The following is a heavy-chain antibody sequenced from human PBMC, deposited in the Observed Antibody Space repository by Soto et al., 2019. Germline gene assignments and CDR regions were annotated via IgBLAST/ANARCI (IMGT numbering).Heavy chain of an antibody. D-gene: IGHD3-3*01. Sequence: GGSLRLSCAASGFTFNSYAMSWVRQAPGKGLEWVSAISGSGGSTYYADSVKGRFTISRDNSKNTLYLQMNSLRAEDTAVYYCAKDPYYDFWSGSYYFDYWGQGTLVTVSS. CDR2: ISGSGGST. J-gene: IGHJ4*02. V-gene: IGHV3-23*01. CDR1: GFTFNSYA. CDR3: AKDPYYDFWSGSYYFDY.